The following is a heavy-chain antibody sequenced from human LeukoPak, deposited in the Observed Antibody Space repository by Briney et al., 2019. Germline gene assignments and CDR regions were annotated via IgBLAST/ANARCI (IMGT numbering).Heavy chain of an antibody. CDR1: GYTFTSYD. CDR2: MNPNSGNT. Sequence: ASVTVSCKASGYTFTSYDINWVRQATGQGLEWMGWMNPNSGNTGYAQKFQGRVTITRDTPISTAYMELSSLTSEDAAVYYCARGRGSGSGWRRFVYWGQGTLVTVSS. V-gene: IGHV1-8*01. D-gene: IGHD6-19*01. J-gene: IGHJ4*02. CDR3: ARGRGSGSGWRRFVY.